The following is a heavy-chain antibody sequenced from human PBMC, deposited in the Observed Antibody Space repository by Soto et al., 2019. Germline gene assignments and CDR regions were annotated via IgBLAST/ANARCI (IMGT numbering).Heavy chain of an antibody. CDR2: IKQDGSEK. CDR3: ARTIVVVVPDNFDH. J-gene: IGHJ4*02. D-gene: IGHD3-22*01. CDR1: GFTIGDYW. Sequence: EVQLVESGGGLVQPGGSLRLSCAASGFTIGDYWMSWVRQAPGKGLEWVANIKQDGSEKYYVDSVKGRFTISRDSAKNSLYLQMNSLRGEDTAVYYCARTIVVVVPDNFDHWGQRTLVTVSS. V-gene: IGHV3-7*01.